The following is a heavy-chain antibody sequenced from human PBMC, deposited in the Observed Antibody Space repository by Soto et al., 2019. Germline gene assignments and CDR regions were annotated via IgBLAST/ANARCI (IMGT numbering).Heavy chain of an antibody. CDR3: AKGSLQWCSGYGPCYPLDL. CDR2: ITYSGDNS. V-gene: IGHV3-23*01. D-gene: IGHD4-4*01. CDR1: GFAFGNYA. Sequence: GGSLRLSCVGTGFAFGNYAVTWVRQAPGKGLECISAITYSGDNSIYAGSVRGRFTMSRDNSNNVVYLQMNSLRVEDSARYYCAKGSLQWCSGYGPCYPLDLWGQGAPVTVSS. J-gene: IGHJ5*02.